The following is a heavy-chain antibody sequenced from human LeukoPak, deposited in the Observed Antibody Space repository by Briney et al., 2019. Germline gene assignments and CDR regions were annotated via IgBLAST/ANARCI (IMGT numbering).Heavy chain of an antibody. D-gene: IGHD3-10*01. J-gene: IGHJ6*02. CDR1: GYTFTGYY. CDR3: GLLWFGELYGYGMDV. Sequence: GASVKVSCKASGYTFTGYYMHWVRQAPGQGLEWMGWINPNSGGTNYAQKFQGRDTMTRDTSISTAYMELSRLRSDDTAVYYCGLLWFGELYGYGMDVWGQGTTVTVSS. V-gene: IGHV1-2*02. CDR2: INPNSGGT.